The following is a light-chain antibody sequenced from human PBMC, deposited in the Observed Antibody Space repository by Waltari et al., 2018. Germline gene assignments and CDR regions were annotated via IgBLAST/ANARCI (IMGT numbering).Light chain of an antibody. Sequence: AVQMTQSPSSLSASVGDRVTITCRASQDIINDLGWFQQKPGKAPKLLIYEASILPSGVPSRFSGSVSGTYFTLTISSLEPDDSATYYCQQDYSYPHTFGQGTKLEI. CDR2: EAS. J-gene: IGKJ2*01. V-gene: IGKV1-6*01. CDR1: QDIIND. CDR3: QQDYSYPHT.